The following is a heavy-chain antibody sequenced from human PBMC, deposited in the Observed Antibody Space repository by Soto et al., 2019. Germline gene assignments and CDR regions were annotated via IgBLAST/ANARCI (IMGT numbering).Heavy chain of an antibody. V-gene: IGHV1-69*12. CDR2: IIPIFGTA. J-gene: IGHJ4*02. CDR3: ARVRVRFLEWLGSEG. Sequence: QVQLVQSGAEVKKPGSSVKVSCKASGGTFSIYAISWVRQAPGQGLEWMGGIIPIFGTANYAQKFQGRVTMTADASTSTAYMELSSLRSEDTAVYYCARVRVRFLEWLGSEGWGQGTLVTVSS. D-gene: IGHD3-3*01. CDR1: GGTFSIYA.